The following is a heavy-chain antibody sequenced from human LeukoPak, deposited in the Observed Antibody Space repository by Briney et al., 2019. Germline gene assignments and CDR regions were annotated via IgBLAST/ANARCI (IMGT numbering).Heavy chain of an antibody. D-gene: IGHD3-22*01. Sequence: ASVNVSFKASGGTFSSYAISWVRQAPGQGLEWMGGIIPIFGTANYAQKFQGRVTITADESTSTAYMELSSLRSEDTAVYYCADSSSASYYYYGMDVWGQGTTVTVSS. J-gene: IGHJ6*02. V-gene: IGHV1-69*13. CDR1: GGTFSSYA. CDR2: IIPIFGTA. CDR3: ADSSSASYYYYGMDV.